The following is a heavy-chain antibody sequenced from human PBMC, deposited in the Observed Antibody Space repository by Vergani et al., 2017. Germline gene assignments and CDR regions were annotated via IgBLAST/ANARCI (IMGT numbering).Heavy chain of an antibody. CDR3: ARVAPSNSEVTPTAFDV. J-gene: IGHJ3*01. D-gene: IGHD1-1*01. Sequence: QVQLVQSGAELKKPGASVRVSCKCSSHTFQTYGISWVRQAPGKGLEWMAWYRPYTGHTIYAQKFQDRVTMTADTSTNTAYMALRSLRSDDTAVYFCARVAPSNSEVTPTAFDVWGQGTMVTVSS. CDR2: YRPYTGHT. CDR1: SHTFQTYG. V-gene: IGHV1-18*01.